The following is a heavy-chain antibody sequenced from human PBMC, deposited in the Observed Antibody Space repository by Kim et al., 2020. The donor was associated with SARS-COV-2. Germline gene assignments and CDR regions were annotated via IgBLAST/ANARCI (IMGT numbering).Heavy chain of an antibody. Sequence: GGSLRLSCAASGFTFSSYGMHWVRQAPGKGLEWVAVISYDGSNKYYADSVKGRFTISRDNSKNTLYLQMNSLRAEDTAVYYCAKTHYGDYVVPYMDVWG. CDR3: AKTHYGDYVVPYMDV. D-gene: IGHD4-17*01. CDR2: ISYDGSNK. J-gene: IGHJ6*03. V-gene: IGHV3-30*18. CDR1: GFTFSSYG.